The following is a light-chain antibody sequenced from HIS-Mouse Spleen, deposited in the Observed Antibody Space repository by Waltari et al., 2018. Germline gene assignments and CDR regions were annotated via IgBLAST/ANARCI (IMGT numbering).Light chain of an antibody. V-gene: IGLV3-10*01. CDR3: YSTDSSGNHRV. J-gene: IGLJ2*01. CDR2: EDS. CDR1: ALPKKY. Sequence: SYELTQPPSVSVSPGQTARITCSGDALPKKYAYWYQQKSGQAAVLVIYEDSKRPSGIPDRFSGSSSGTMATLTISGAQVEDEADYYCYSTDSSGNHRVFGGGTKLTVL.